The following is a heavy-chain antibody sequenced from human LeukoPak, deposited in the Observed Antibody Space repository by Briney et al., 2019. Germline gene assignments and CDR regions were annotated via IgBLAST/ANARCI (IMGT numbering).Heavy chain of an antibody. D-gene: IGHD3-22*01. V-gene: IGHV3-23*01. CDR2: ISGSGGST. CDR1: GFTFSSYA. J-gene: IGHJ4*02. Sequence: AGGSLRLSCAASGFTFSSYAMSWVRQAPGKGLEWVSAISGSGGSTYYADSVKGRFTISRDNSKNTLYLQMTSLRAEDTAVYYCAKKFYYDSSGYIDYWGQGTLVTVSS. CDR3: AKKFYYDSSGYIDY.